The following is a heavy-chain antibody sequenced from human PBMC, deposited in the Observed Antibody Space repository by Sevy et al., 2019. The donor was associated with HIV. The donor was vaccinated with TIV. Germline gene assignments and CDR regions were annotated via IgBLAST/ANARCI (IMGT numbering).Heavy chain of an antibody. D-gene: IGHD2-15*01. V-gene: IGHV3-48*01. CDR2: ISDRSDTI. Sequence: GGSLRPSGAASGFIFSNYYMTWVRQAPGKGLEWVSYISDRSDTISNADSVKGRFTISRDNAKNTLYLQMSSLRCEDTAVYYCARVRDRYCSGGSCYYGYFFDYWGQGTLVTVSS. CDR3: ARVRDRYCSGGSCYYGYFFDY. J-gene: IGHJ4*02. CDR1: GFIFSNYY.